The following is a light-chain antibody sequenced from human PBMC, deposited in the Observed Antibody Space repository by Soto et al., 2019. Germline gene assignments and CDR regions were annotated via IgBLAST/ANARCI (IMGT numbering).Light chain of an antibody. J-gene: IGKJ1*01. V-gene: IGKV3-11*01. CDR3: QQRTDWHRT. CDR2: RAS. Sequence: EVVLTQSPATLYVSPGERATLSCRASQSVSRNLAWYQQKPGQAPRLLIYRASTRATGIPARFSGSGSGTDISLSISSLQSEDFAVYYCQQRTDWHRTFGRGTKVEVK. CDR1: QSVSRN.